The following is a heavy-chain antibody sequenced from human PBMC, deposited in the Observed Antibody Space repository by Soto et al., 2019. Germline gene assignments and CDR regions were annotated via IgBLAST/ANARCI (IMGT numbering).Heavy chain of an antibody. V-gene: IGHV4-59*01. Sequence: SETLSLTCTVSGGSISSYYWSWIRQPPGKGLEWIGYIYYSGSKNYNPSLKSRVTISVDKSKNQFSLQLSSVTAADTAVYYCARDGYSSGWYDYWGQGTMVTVS. D-gene: IGHD6-19*01. CDR3: ARDGYSSGWYDY. CDR1: GGSISSYY. J-gene: IGHJ4*02. CDR2: IYYSGSK.